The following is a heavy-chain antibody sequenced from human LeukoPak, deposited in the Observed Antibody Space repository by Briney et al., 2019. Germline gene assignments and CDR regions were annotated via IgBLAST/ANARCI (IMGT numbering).Heavy chain of an antibody. CDR1: GVSISSGSNY. D-gene: IGHD5-24*01. J-gene: IGHJ3*02. CDR3: ARPTIALLAFDI. V-gene: IGHV4-39*07. CDR2: IYSSGST. Sequence: SETLSLTCSVSGVSISSGSNYWGWIRQPPGKTLEWIGSIYSSGSTYYNPSLKSRVIILFDTAKNQFSLKLSSVTAADTAVYYCARPTIALLAFDIWGQGTMVTVSS.